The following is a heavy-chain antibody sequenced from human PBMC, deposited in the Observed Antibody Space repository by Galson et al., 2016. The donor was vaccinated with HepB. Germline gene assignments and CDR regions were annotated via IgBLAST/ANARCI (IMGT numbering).Heavy chain of an antibody. D-gene: IGHD3-10*01. Sequence: QSGAEVKKPGESLKISCKGSEYSFTGYWIGWVRQMPGKGLEWMGIVYSGDSDARYSPSFQGQVTISADKSINTAYLQWSSLKASDTAIYYCARLVRGDAFDIWGQGTFVIVSS. V-gene: IGHV5-51*01. J-gene: IGHJ3*02. CDR2: VYSGDSDA. CDR3: ARLVRGDAFDI. CDR1: EYSFTGYW.